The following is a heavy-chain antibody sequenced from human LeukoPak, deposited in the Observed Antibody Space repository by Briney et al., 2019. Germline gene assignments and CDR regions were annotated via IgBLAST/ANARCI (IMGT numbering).Heavy chain of an antibody. Sequence: PGGSLRLSCAASGFTFSIYAMSWVRQAPGKGLEWVSVIRDSGDNRYYADAVKGRFTISRDNSKKTLHLQMNSLRAEDTAVYYCAKHGYNSGVYDAFDIWGQGTRVTVSP. CDR2: IRDSGDNR. V-gene: IGHV3-23*01. J-gene: IGHJ3*02. CDR1: GFTFSIYA. CDR3: AKHGYNSGVYDAFDI. D-gene: IGHD6-19*01.